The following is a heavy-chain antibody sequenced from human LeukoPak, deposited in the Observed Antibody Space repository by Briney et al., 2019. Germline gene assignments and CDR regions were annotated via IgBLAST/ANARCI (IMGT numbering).Heavy chain of an antibody. J-gene: IGHJ4*02. CDR1: GFTFSNYA. V-gene: IGHV3-64D*09. CDR2: ISSSGGGT. CDR3: VKRVEDGYSYDY. Sequence: GGSLRLSCSASGFTFSNYAMHWVRQAPGKGLQYVSSISSSGGGTYYTDSVKGRFTISRDNSKNTLFLEMRSLRPEDTAVYYCVKRVEDGYSYDYWGREPWSPYPQ. D-gene: IGHD5-24*01.